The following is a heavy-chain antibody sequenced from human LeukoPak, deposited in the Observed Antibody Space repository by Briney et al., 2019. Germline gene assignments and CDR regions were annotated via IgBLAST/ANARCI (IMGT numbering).Heavy chain of an antibody. V-gene: IGHV4-59*01. Sequence: SETLSLTCTVSGGPISSYYRSWIRQPPGKGLEWVGYIYYSGSTNYHPSLKSRVTISVATSKNQFSLKLSSVPAADTAVYYCASSRGHLYYFDYWGQGTLVTVSS. CDR1: GGPISSYY. CDR3: ASSRGHLYYFDY. CDR2: IYYSGST. J-gene: IGHJ4*02.